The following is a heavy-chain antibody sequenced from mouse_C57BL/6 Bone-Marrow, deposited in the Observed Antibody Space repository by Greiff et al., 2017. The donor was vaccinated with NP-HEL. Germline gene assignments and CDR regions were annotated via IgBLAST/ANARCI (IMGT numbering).Heavy chain of an antibody. D-gene: IGHD1-1*01. Sequence: VKVVESGAELARPGASVKLSCKASGYTFTSYGISWVKQRTGQGLEWIGEIYPRSGNTYYNEKFKGKATLTADKSSSTAYMERRSLTSEDSAVYFCARAYGSPWFAYWGQGTLVTVSA. CDR1: GYTFTSYG. V-gene: IGHV1-81*01. CDR2: IYPRSGNT. J-gene: IGHJ3*01. CDR3: ARAYGSPWFAY.